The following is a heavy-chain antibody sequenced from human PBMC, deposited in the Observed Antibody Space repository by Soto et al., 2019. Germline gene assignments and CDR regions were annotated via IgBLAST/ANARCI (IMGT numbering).Heavy chain of an antibody. CDR1: GFTFSRNT. CDR3: VKDEGIEAMDV. D-gene: IGHD3-3*02. J-gene: IGHJ6*02. V-gene: IGHV3-21*01. Sequence: EVQLVESGGGLVKPGGSLRLSCVTSGFTFSRNTMNWVRQAPGKGLEWVASITSSGSYVYYADSVKGRFSASRDNANNSLSLQMHSLRPEDTAVYFCVKDEGIEAMDVWGQGTTVSVSS. CDR2: ITSSGSYV.